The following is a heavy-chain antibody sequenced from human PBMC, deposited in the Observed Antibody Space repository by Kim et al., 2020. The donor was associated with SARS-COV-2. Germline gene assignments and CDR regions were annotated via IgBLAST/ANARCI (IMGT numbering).Heavy chain of an antibody. Sequence: GGSLRLSCAASGFTFSSYGMHWVRQAPGKGLEWVAVISYDGSNKYYADSVKGRFTISRDNSKNTLYLQMNSLRAEDTAVYYCAKDEEYCSSTSCYEYYYYYYMDVWGKGTTVTVSS. CDR2: ISYDGSNK. J-gene: IGHJ6*03. CDR3: AKDEEYCSSTSCYEYYYYYYMDV. V-gene: IGHV3-30*18. D-gene: IGHD2-2*01. CDR1: GFTFSSYG.